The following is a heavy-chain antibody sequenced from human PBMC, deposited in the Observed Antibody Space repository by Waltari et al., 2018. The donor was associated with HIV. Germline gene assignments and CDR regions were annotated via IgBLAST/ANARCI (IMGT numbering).Heavy chain of an antibody. V-gene: IGHV7-4-1*02. D-gene: IGHD3-3*02. CDR2: SNTQAGNP. J-gene: IGHJ5*02. CDR3: AKLGMKNWFDP. CDR1: GYTFNKYA. Sequence: QVQLVQSGSELKKPGASVKISCKGSGYTFNKYAMNWVRQAPGQGLEWMGWSNTQAGNPTYAQCFRGRFVFSLDTSVSTAYLQINSLKAEDTAVYYCAKLGMKNWFDPWGQGTLVTVSS.